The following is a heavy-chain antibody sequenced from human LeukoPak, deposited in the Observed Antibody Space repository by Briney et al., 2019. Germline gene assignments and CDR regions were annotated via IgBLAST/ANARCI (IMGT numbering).Heavy chain of an antibody. J-gene: IGHJ4*02. CDR1: GYTFTGYY. CDR3: ARGVGAKEYYFDY. V-gene: IGHV1-2*02. CDR2: INPNSGGT. D-gene: IGHD1-26*01. Sequence: ASVKVSCKASGYTFTGYYIHWVRQAPGQGLEWMGWINPNSGGTNYAQKFQGRVTMTRDTSISTAYMELSRLRSDDTAVYYCARGVGAKEYYFDYWGQGTLVTVSS.